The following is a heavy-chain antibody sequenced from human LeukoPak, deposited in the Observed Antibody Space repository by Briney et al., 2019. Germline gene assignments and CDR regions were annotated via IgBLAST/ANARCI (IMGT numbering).Heavy chain of an antibody. J-gene: IGHJ3*02. CDR1: GFTFSDYY. CDR3: ASSRVPYGLDI. D-gene: IGHD3-10*01. Sequence: GGSLRLSCAASGFTFSDYYMSWIRQAPGKGLEWVSYISSSGSTIYYADSVKGRFTISRDNAKNSLYLRMNSLRAEGTAVYYCASSRVPYGLDIWGQGTMVTVSS. V-gene: IGHV3-11*04. CDR2: ISSSGSTI.